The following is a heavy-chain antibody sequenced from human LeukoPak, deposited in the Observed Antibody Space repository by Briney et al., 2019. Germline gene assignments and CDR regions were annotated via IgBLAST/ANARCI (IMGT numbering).Heavy chain of an antibody. V-gene: IGHV3-21*01. CDR3: ARVRANWYGDY. CDR2: ITTTFYT. CDR1: GFTFSRYS. Sequence: GGSLRLSCAASGFTFSRYSFNWVRQVPGKGLEWVSSITTTFYTYYTDSVKGRFTISRDNAKNSLYLQMISLRAEDTAVYYCARVRANWYGDYWGQGTLVTVSS. J-gene: IGHJ4*02. D-gene: IGHD6-13*01.